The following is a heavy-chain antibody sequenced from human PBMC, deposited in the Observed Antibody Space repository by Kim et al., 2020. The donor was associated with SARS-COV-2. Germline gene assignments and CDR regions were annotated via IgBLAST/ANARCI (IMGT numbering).Heavy chain of an antibody. CDR1: GGSISSYY. V-gene: IGHV4-4*07. CDR2: IYTSGST. CDR3: ARDIVYYYGSGSYYTRHGGWDHYYYYGMDV. D-gene: IGHD3-10*01. Sequence: SETLSLTYTVSGGSISSYYWSWIRQPAGKGLEWIGRIYTSGSTNYNPSLKSRVTMSLDTSKNQFSLKLSSVTAADTAVYYCARDIVYYYGSGSYYTRHGGWDHYYYYGMDVWGQGTTVTVSS. J-gene: IGHJ6*02.